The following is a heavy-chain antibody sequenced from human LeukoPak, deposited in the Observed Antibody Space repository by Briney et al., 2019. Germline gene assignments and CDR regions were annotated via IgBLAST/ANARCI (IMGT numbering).Heavy chain of an antibody. J-gene: IGHJ3*02. V-gene: IGHV1-58*02. CDR3: AAELNGVNSDCCNFEI. CDR1: GFTFRTST. D-gene: IGHD2/OR15-2a*01. Sequence: SVKVSCKASGFTFRTSTIQWVRQARGQRLEWIGWVSVGSGVTTYAHSLQERLSITRDMSTGTAYMELGSLTSDDTAVYYCAAELNGVNSDCCNFEIWGQGTMVTVSS. CDR2: VSVGSGVT.